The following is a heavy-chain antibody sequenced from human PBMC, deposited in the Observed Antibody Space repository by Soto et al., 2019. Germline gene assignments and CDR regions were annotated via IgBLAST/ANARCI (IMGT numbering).Heavy chain of an antibody. CDR2: IYHSGYT. CDR1: GGSISSGGYY. J-gene: IGHJ6*02. CDR3: AKWEGLGSDYYYYAMDV. D-gene: IGHD1-26*01. V-gene: IGHV4-31*03. Sequence: TSETLSLTCTVSGGSISSGGYYWTWIRQHPGKGLEWIAYIYHSGYTFYNPSLKSRVTMSVDTSKNQFSLKLRSVTAADTAVYYCAKWEGLGSDYYYYAMDVWGQRTTVTVS.